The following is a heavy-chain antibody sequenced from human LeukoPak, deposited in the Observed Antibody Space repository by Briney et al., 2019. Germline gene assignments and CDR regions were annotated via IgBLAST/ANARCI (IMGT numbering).Heavy chain of an antibody. J-gene: IGHJ6*03. V-gene: IGHV3-23*01. D-gene: IGHD6-19*01. Sequence: QTGGSLRLSCAASGFTFSSYAMSWVRQAPGKGLEWVSAISGSGGSTYYADSVKGRFTISRDNSKNTLYLQMNSLRAEDTAVYYCAKAAIVAMTVYSSGRRRFYYMDVWGKGTTVTVSS. CDR3: AKAAIVAMTVYSSGRRRFYYMDV. CDR2: ISGSGGST. CDR1: GFTFSSYA.